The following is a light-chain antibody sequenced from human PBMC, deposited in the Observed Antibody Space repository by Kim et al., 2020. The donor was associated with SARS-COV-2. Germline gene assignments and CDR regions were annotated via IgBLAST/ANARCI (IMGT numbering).Light chain of an antibody. J-gene: IGLJ3*02. V-gene: IGLV3-19*01. Sequence: SSELTQDPAVSVALGQTVRITCQGDSLRSYYASWYQQKPGQAPVLVIYGKNNRPSGIPDRFSGSSSGNTASLTITGAQAEDEGDYYCNSRDSSGNHWVFG. CDR2: GKN. CDR1: SLRSYY. CDR3: NSRDSSGNHWV.